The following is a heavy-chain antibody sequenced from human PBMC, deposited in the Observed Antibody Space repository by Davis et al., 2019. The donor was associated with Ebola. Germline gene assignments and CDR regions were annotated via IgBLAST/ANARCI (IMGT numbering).Heavy chain of an antibody. Sequence: PGGSLRLSCAASGFTFSGSAMHWVRQASGKGLEWVGRIRSKANSYATAYAASVKGRFTISRDDSKNTAYLQMNSLKTEDTAVYCCTVSIAARPVDYWGQGTLVTVSS. V-gene: IGHV3-73*01. CDR2: IRSKANSYAT. J-gene: IGHJ4*02. D-gene: IGHD6-6*01. CDR3: TVSIAARPVDY. CDR1: GFTFSGSA.